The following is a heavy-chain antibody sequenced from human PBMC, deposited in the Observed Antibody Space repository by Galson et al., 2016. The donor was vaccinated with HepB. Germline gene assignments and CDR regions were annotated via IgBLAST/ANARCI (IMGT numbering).Heavy chain of an antibody. CDR1: GLTFSDYW. Sequence: SLRLSCAVSGLTFSDYWMSWVRQAPGKGLEWVANINQDGSETYYLDSVKGRFTISRDNAKNSLCLQMNSLTVEDTAVYYCTRDEIRGVIRFDHWGQGTLVAVSS. CDR3: TRDEIRGVIRFDH. J-gene: IGHJ4*02. V-gene: IGHV3-7*01. CDR2: INQDGSET. D-gene: IGHD3-10*01.